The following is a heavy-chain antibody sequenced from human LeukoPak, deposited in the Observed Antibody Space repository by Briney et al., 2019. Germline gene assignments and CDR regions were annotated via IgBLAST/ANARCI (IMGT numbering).Heavy chain of an antibody. D-gene: IGHD2-2*01. J-gene: IGHJ4*02. V-gene: IGHV3-64*04. CDR1: GFTFNRFY. CDR2: ISSNGATT. Sequence: GGSLRLSCSASGFTFNRFYLHWVRQAPGKGLEFVSHISSNGATTYYADSVKGRFTISRDNAKNSLYLQMNSLRAEDTAVYYCARYCSSTSCPANDYWGQGTLVTVSS. CDR3: ARYCSSTSCPANDY.